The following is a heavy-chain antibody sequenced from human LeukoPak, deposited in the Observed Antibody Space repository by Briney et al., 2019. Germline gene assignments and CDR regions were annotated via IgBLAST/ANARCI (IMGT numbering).Heavy chain of an antibody. J-gene: IGHJ4*02. CDR3: ARVIEETAMDSLWGFDY. CDR1: GFTFSSYG. Sequence: GGSLRLSCAASGFTFSSYGMHWVRQAPGKGLEWVAFIRYDGSNKYYADSVKGRFTISRDNSKNTLYLQMNSLRAEDTAVYYCARVIEETAMDSLWGFDYWGQGTLVTVSS. CDR2: IRYDGSNK. D-gene: IGHD3/OR15-3a*01. V-gene: IGHV3-30*02.